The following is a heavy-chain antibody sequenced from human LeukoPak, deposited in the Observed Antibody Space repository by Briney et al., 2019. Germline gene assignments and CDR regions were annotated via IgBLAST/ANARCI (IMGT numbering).Heavy chain of an antibody. CDR3: ARLYYYDSSGYRALRYYYYYYGMDV. V-gene: IGHV4-34*01. Sequence: SETLSLTCAVYGGSFSGYYWSWIRQPPGKGLEWIGEINHSGSTNYNPSLKSRVTISVDTSKNQFSLKLSSVTAADTAVYYCARLYYYDSSGYRALRYYYYYYGMDVWGQGTTVTVSS. D-gene: IGHD3-22*01. CDR1: GGSFSGYY. J-gene: IGHJ6*02. CDR2: INHSGST.